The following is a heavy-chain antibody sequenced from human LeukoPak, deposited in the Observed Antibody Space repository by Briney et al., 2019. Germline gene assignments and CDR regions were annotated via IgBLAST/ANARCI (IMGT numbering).Heavy chain of an antibody. Sequence: GASVKVSCKASGYTLTSYGISWVRQAPGQGLEWMGWISAYNGHTNSAQKFQGRVTMTTDTSTSTAYMELRSLRSDDTAVYYCARLGLRYFDWLLARLPDAFDIWGQGTMVTVSS. D-gene: IGHD3-9*01. V-gene: IGHV1-18*01. J-gene: IGHJ3*02. CDR1: GYTLTSYG. CDR2: ISAYNGHT. CDR3: ARLGLRYFDWLLARLPDAFDI.